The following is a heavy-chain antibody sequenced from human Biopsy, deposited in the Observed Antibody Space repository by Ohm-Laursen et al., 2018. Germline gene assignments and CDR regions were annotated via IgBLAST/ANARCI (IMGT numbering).Heavy chain of an antibody. Sequence: ATVQISCKSSSYTFTDYNINWMRQAPGQGLEWLGYINCKTGATNYAQKFQGTVTMTRDTSLSTAYLALGSLRSADTAIYYCARDPLNGHKHFDYWGQGSLVTVSS. CDR3: ARDPLNGHKHFDY. CDR2: INCKTGAT. D-gene: IGHD2-8*01. V-gene: IGHV1-2*02. CDR1: SYTFTDYN. J-gene: IGHJ4*02.